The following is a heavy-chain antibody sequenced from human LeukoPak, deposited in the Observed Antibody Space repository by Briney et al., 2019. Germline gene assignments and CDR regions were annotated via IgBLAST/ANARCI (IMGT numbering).Heavy chain of an antibody. CDR1: GFTFSSYG. Sequence: GRSLRLSCAASGFTFSSYGMHWVRQAPGKGLEWVAVISYDGSSKYYADSVKGRFTISRDNSKNTLYLRMNSLRAEDTAVYYCAKDSGITAALDYWGQGTLVTVSS. CDR2: ISYDGSSK. V-gene: IGHV3-30*18. CDR3: AKDSGITAALDY. J-gene: IGHJ4*02. D-gene: IGHD6-13*01.